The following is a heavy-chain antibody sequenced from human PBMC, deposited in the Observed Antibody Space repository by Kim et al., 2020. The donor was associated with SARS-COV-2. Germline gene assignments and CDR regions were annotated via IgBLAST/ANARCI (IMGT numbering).Heavy chain of an antibody. D-gene: IGHD1-7*01. Sequence: GGSLRLSCAASGFTFSSYAMHWVRQAPGKGLEWVAVISYDGSNKYYADSVKGRFTISRDNSKNTLYLQMNSLRAEDTAVYYCARSLGLNWNYEFDYWGQG. J-gene: IGHJ4*02. V-gene: IGHV3-30-3*01. CDR1: GFTFSSYA. CDR2: ISYDGSNK. CDR3: ARSLGLNWNYEFDY.